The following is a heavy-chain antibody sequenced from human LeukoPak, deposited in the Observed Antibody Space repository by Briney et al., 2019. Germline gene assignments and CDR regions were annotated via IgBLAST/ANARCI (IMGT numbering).Heavy chain of an antibody. D-gene: IGHD3-9*01. V-gene: IGHV3-23*01. CDR3: AKDGGEYYDILTGYYPRLYYMDV. CDR1: GFTFSSYG. Sequence: GGSPRLSCAASGFTFSSYGMSWVRQAPGKGLEWVSAISGNGGSTYYADSVKGRFTISRDNSKNTLYLQMNSLRAEDTAVYYCAKDGGEYYDILTGYYPRLYYMDVWGKGTTVTISS. CDR2: ISGNGGST. J-gene: IGHJ6*03.